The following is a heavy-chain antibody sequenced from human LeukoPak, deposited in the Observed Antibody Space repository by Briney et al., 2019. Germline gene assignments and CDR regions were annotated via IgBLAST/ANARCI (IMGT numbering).Heavy chain of an antibody. CDR3: ARQAGSGFGY. V-gene: IGHV3-74*01. Sequence: GGSLRLSCAVSGFTFTDYWFHWVRQAPGKGLEWVSRVKSDGGGINYGDSVKGRFTMSRDNAKNILYPQMNSLRAEDTAVYYCARQAGSGFGYWGQGSLVTVSS. D-gene: IGHD3-10*01. CDR1: GFTFTDYW. J-gene: IGHJ4*02. CDR2: VKSDGGGI.